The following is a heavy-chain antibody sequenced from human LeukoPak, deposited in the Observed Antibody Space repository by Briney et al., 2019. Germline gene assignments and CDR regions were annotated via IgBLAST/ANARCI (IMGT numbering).Heavy chain of an antibody. CDR1: GGTFSSYA. Sequence: ASVKVSCKASGGTFSSYATSCVREAPGQGLEWMGRIIPILGMANYAQKFQGRVTITADKSTSTAYMELSSLRSEDTAVYYCAGERSSSSWYGLFDYWGQGTLVTVSS. D-gene: IGHD6-13*01. V-gene: IGHV1-69*04. CDR2: IIPILGMA. CDR3: AGERSSSSWYGLFDY. J-gene: IGHJ4*02.